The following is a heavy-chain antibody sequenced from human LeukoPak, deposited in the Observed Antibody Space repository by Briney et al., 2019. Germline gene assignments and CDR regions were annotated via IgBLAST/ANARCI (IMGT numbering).Heavy chain of an antibody. D-gene: IGHD2-21*02. CDR1: GGSISSFSYY. V-gene: IGHV4-39*07. CDR2: IYYSGST. CDR3: ARVRGDSPYSFDY. Sequence: SETLSLTCTVFGGSISSFSYYWGWIRQPPGRGLEWIGTIYYSGSTYYNPSLKSRVTISTDTSKNQFSLNLRSVTAADTAVYYCARVRGDSPYSFDYWGQGTLVTVSS. J-gene: IGHJ4*02.